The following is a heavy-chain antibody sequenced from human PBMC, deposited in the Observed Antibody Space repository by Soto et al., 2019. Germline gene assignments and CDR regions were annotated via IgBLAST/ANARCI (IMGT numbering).Heavy chain of an antibody. D-gene: IGHD1-26*01. CDR3: ARDLSIVGATSGLDY. CDR2: IYHSGST. V-gene: IGHV4-38-2*02. Sequence: ETLSLTCAVSGYSISSGYYWGWIRQPPGKGLEWIGSIYHSGSTYYNPSLKSRVTISVDTSKNQFSLKLSSVTAADTAVYYCARDLSIVGATSGLDYWGQGTLVTVSS. CDR1: GYSISSGYY. J-gene: IGHJ4*02.